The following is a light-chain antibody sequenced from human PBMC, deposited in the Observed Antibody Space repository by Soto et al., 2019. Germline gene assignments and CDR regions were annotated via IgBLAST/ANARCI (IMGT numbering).Light chain of an antibody. CDR3: QQRSYWPQYT. J-gene: IGKJ2*01. CDR1: QSVSSSY. Sequence: EIVLTQSPGTLSLSPGERATLSCRASQSVSSSYLAWYQQKPGQAPRLLIYGASSRATGIPDRFSGSGSGTDFTLTISRLEPEDFAVYYCQQRSYWPQYTFGQGTKLEI. V-gene: IGKV3D-20*02. CDR2: GAS.